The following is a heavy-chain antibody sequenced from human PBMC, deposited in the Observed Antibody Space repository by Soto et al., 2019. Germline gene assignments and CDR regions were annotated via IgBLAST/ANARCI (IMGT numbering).Heavy chain of an antibody. V-gene: IGHV1-69*18. D-gene: IGHD3-16*01. CDR1: GGTLSSFA. CDR3: ATDTSLFRGSSPDTPWFDS. Sequence: QVPLVQSGAEVKKPGSSVKVSCKASGGTLSSFAFTWVRQDRGQGLEWRGRIIPIFGTANYAQQFQGRVRITADESMGTVYLYLSSLRSEDMAMYYCATDTSLFRGSSPDTPWFDSWGQGTLVTVSS. CDR2: IIPIFGTA. J-gene: IGHJ5*01.